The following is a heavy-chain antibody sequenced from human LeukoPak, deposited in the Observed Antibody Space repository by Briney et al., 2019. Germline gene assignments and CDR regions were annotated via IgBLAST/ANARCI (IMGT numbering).Heavy chain of an antibody. D-gene: IGHD5-18*01. J-gene: IGHJ5*01. Sequence: GGSLRLSCAASGFTFSTYWMHWVRQIPGKGLVWLSRIHYDGTYTTYVDSVRGRFTISRDNIKSTLYLQMNSLRADDTAVYYCARGAEGHNYGELDSWGQGTQVTVSS. CDR1: GFTFSTYW. CDR2: IHYDGTYT. V-gene: IGHV3-74*01. CDR3: ARGAEGHNYGELDS.